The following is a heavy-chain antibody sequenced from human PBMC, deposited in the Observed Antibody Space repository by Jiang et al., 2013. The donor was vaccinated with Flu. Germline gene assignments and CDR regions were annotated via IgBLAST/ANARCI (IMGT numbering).Heavy chain of an antibody. CDR1: GGTFSSYA. CDR2: IIPIFGIA. D-gene: IGHD6-19*01. J-gene: IGHJ5*02. CDR3: ARGPVAEWGNNWFDP. V-gene: IGHV1-69*01. Sequence: PGSSVKVSCKASGGTFSSYAISWVRQAPGQGLEWMGGIIPIFGIANYAQKFQGRVTITADESTSTAYMELSSLRSEDTAVYYCARGPVAEWGNNWFDPWGQGTLVTVSS.